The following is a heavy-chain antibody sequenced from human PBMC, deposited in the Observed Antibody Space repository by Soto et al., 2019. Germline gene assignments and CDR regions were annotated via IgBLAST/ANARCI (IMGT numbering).Heavy chain of an antibody. D-gene: IGHD3-10*01. CDR2: INHSGST. CDR1: GGSFSGYY. Sequence: SATRSITCAVYGGSFSGYYWSWIRQPPGKGLEWIGEINHSGSTNYNPSLKSRVTISVDTSKNQFSLKLSSVTAADTAVYYCARFRFGYDPWGQGTPVTVSS. V-gene: IGHV4-34*01. CDR3: ARFRFGYDP. J-gene: IGHJ5*02.